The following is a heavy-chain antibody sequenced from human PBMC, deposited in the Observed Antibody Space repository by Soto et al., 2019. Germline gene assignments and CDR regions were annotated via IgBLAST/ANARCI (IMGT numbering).Heavy chain of an antibody. CDR2: ISAYNGNT. D-gene: IGHD1-26*01. V-gene: IGHV1-18*04. CDR1: GYTFTSYG. Sequence: APVKVSCKASGYTFTSYGISWVRQAPGQGLEWMGWISAYNGNTNYAQKLQGRVTMTTDTSTSTAYMELSSLRSEDTAVYYCARVIRDWGLLPPWFDPWGQGTLVTVSS. J-gene: IGHJ5*02. CDR3: ARVIRDWGLLPPWFDP.